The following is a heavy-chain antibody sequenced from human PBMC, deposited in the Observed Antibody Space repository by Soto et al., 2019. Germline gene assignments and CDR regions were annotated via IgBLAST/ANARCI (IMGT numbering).Heavy chain of an antibody. J-gene: IGHJ6*03. CDR2: ISYDGSNK. V-gene: IGHV3-30*18. D-gene: IGHD3-16*01. CDR3: AKEGVGGYYYYYYYMDV. Sequence: QVQLVESGGGVVQPGRSLRLSCAASGFTFSSYGMHWVRQAPGKGLEWVAVISYDGSNKYYADSVKGRFTISRDNSKNTLYLQMNSLRAEDTAVYYCAKEGVGGYYYYYYYMDVWGKGTTVTVSS. CDR1: GFTFSSYG.